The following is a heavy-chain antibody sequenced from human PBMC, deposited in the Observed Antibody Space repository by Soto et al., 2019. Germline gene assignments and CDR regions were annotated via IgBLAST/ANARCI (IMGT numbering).Heavy chain of an antibody. V-gene: IGHV4-59*01. J-gene: IGHJ4*02. CDR2: ISYSGST. CDR1: GGSISSYY. D-gene: IGHD4-17*01. Sequence: SETLSLTCTVSGGSISSYYWIWIRQPPGKGLEWIGYISYSGSTNYNPSLKSRPTISVDTSKNQFSLKLRSVTAADTAVYYCARASPYGDYALDYWGQGTLVTVSS. CDR3: ARASPYGDYALDY.